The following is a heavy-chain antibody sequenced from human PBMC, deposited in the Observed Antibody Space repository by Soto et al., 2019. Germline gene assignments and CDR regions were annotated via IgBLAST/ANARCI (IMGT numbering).Heavy chain of an antibody. J-gene: IGHJ6*03. V-gene: IGHV4-34*01. D-gene: IGHD3-3*01. CDR1: GGSFSGYY. CDR2: INHSGST. CDR3: ARPHLYDFWSGYSKSNYYMDV. Sequence: PSETLSLTCAVYGGSFSGYYWSWIRQPPGKGLEWIGEINHSGSTNYNPSLKSRVTISVDTSKNQFSLKLSSVTAADTAVYYCARPHLYDFWSGYSKSNYYMDVWGKGTTVTVSS.